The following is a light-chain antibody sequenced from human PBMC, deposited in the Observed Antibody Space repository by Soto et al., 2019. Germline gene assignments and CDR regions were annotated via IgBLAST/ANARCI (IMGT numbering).Light chain of an antibody. J-gene: IGLJ1*01. CDR1: SGDVGGYNY. CDR2: EVS. Sequence: QSALTQPPSASGSPGQSVTISCTGTSGDVGGYNYVSWYQQHPGKAPKLMIYEVSQRPSGVPDRFSGSKSGNTASLTVSGLQAEDEADYYCSSYAGGNNYVFGTGTTLTVL. V-gene: IGLV2-8*01. CDR3: SSYAGGNNYV.